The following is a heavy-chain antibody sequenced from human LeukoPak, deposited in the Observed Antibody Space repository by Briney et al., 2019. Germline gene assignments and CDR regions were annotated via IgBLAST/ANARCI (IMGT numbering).Heavy chain of an antibody. CDR1: GYIFTGYY. J-gene: IGHJ4*02. Sequence: ASVKVSCKASGYIFTGYYMHWVRQAPGQGLEWMGWINPNSGDTNYAQKFQGRVTMTRDTSISTAYMELSRLRSDDTAVYYCARGVYDILTGYYDNPLGYWGQGTLVTVSS. CDR3: ARGVYDILTGYYDNPLGY. CDR2: INPNSGDT. D-gene: IGHD3-9*01. V-gene: IGHV1-2*02.